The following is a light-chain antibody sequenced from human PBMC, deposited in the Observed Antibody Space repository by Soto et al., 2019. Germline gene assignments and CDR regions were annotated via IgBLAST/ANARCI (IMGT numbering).Light chain of an antibody. CDR3: QQYGSSPRT. J-gene: IGKJ1*01. Sequence: EIVMPQSPATLSVSPGERATLSCRASQSVSSNLAWYQQKPGQAPTLLIYGASIRAAGIPDRFSGSGSGTDFTLTIRRLEPEDFAVYYCQQYGSSPRTFGQGTKVDI. CDR2: GAS. CDR1: QSVSSN. V-gene: IGKV3-20*01.